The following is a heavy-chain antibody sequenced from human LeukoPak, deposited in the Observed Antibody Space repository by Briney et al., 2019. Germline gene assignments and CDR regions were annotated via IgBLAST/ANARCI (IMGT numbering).Heavy chain of an antibody. CDR3: ARVSSSTRAEYFQH. Sequence: PSETLSLTCTVSGGSISSYYWSWIRQPPGKGLEWIGYIYYSGSTNYNPSLKSRVTISVDTSKNQFSLRLSSVTAADTAVYYCARVSSSTRAEYFQHWGQGTLVTVSS. CDR2: IYYSGST. V-gene: IGHV4-59*01. J-gene: IGHJ1*01. D-gene: IGHD6-13*01. CDR1: GGSISSYY.